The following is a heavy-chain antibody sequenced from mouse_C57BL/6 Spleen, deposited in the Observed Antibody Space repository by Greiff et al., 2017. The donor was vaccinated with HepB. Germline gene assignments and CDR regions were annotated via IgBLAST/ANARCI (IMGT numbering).Heavy chain of an antibody. CDR3: ARRDYYGSSSYYFDY. J-gene: IGHJ2*01. CDR1: GYTFTSYG. CDR2: IYPRSGNT. V-gene: IGHV1-81*01. Sequence: ESGAELARPGASVKLSCKASGYTFTSYGISWVKQRTGQGLEWIGEIYPRSGNTYYNEKFKGKATLTADKSSSTAYMELRSLTSEDSAVYFCARRDYYGSSSYYFDYWGQGTTLTVSS. D-gene: IGHD1-1*01.